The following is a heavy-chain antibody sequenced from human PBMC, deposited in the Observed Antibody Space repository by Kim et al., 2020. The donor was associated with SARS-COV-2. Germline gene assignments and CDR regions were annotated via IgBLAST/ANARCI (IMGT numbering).Heavy chain of an antibody. Sequence: TTYSPAFQGQVTIQADKSLNTAYLQWSSLKASDTAMYYCALRMAGTSFDPWGQGTLVTVSS. D-gene: IGHD6-19*01. CDR3: ALRMAGTSFDP. V-gene: IGHV5-51*01. J-gene: IGHJ5*02. CDR2: T.